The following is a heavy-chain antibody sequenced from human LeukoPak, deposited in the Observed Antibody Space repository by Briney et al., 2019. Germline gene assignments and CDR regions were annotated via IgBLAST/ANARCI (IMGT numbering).Heavy chain of an antibody. Sequence: SETLSLTCTVSGDTISTSFYYWDWIRQPPGKGLEWIGGIFYSGTTYYNPSLKSRVTMSVDTSKNQFSLKLSPVTAADTAVYYCARDFLQGTRGNTGGSFDYWGQGILVTVSS. D-gene: IGHD3-16*01. CDR3: ARDFLQGTRGNTGGSFDY. V-gene: IGHV4-39*07. CDR2: IFYSGTT. CDR1: GDTISTSFYY. J-gene: IGHJ4*02.